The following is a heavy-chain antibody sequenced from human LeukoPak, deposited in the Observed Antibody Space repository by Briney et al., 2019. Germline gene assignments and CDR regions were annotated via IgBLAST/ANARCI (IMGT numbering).Heavy chain of an antibody. J-gene: IGHJ3*02. CDR2: IIPIFGTA. D-gene: IGHD3-3*01. Sequence: SVKVSCKASGYTFTSYGISWVRQAPGQGLEWMGGIIPIFGTANYAQKFQGRVTITADESTSTAYMELSSLRSEDTAVYYCAGESGYLASAAFDIWGQGTMVTVSS. CDR1: GYTFTSYG. V-gene: IGHV1-69*13. CDR3: AGESGYLASAAFDI.